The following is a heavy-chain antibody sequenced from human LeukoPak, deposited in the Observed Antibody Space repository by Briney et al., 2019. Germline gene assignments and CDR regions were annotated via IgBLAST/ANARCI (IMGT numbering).Heavy chain of an antibody. Sequence: ASVKVSCKASGYTFTSYDINWVRQSPGQGLEWMGRIIPILGIANYAQKFQGRVTITADKSTSTAYMELSSLRSEDTAVYYCAGGGIGDYEYFQHWGQGTLVTVSS. D-gene: IGHD4-17*01. J-gene: IGHJ1*01. CDR2: IIPILGIA. V-gene: IGHV1-69*04. CDR3: AGGGIGDYEYFQH. CDR1: GYTFTSYD.